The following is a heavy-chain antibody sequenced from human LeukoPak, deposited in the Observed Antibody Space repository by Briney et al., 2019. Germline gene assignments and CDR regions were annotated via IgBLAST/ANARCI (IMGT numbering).Heavy chain of an antibody. CDR3: ARDRSTTHFDY. V-gene: IGHV3-33*01. CDR1: GFTFSSYG. Sequence: GESLKISCAASGFTFSSYGMHSVRQAPGKGLEWVAMIWYDGSNTYYADSVKGRLTISRDNSKNTLFLQMDSLRAEDTAVYYCARDRSTTHFDYWGQGTLVTVSS. J-gene: IGHJ4*02. CDR2: IWYDGSNT. D-gene: IGHD5/OR15-5a*01.